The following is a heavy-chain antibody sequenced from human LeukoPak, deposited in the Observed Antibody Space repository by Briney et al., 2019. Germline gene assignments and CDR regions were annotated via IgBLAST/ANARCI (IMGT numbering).Heavy chain of an antibody. Sequence: PSETLSLTCAVYGGSFSGYYWSWIRQPPGKGLEWIGEINHSGSTNYNPSLKSRVTISVDTSKNQFSLKLSSVTAADTAVYYCARGPRITMVRGVSRRSASFDYWGQGTLVTVSS. CDR3: ARGPRITMVRGVSRRSASFDY. J-gene: IGHJ4*02. V-gene: IGHV4-34*01. CDR2: INHSGST. D-gene: IGHD3-10*01. CDR1: GGSFSGYY.